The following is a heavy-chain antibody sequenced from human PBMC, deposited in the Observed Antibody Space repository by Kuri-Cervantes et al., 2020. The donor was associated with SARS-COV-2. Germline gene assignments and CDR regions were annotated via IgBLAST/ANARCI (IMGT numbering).Heavy chain of an antibody. Sequence: GESLKISCKASGYTFTGYYMHWVRQAPGQGLEWMGWINPNSGGTNYAQKFQGRVTMTRDTSISTAYMELSRLRSDDTAVYYCARGESIYGSRWYAGGFDYWGQGTLVTVSS. CDR1: GYTFTGYY. J-gene: IGHJ4*02. CDR3: ARGESIYGSRWYAGGFDY. V-gene: IGHV1-2*02. CDR2: INPNSGGT. D-gene: IGHD6-13*01.